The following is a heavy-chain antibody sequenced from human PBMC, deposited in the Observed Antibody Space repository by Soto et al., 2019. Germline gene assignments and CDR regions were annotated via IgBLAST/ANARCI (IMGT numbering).Heavy chain of an antibody. CDR2: ISYDGSNN. D-gene: IGHD3-22*01. V-gene: IGHV3-30-3*01. Sequence: QVQLVESGGGVVQPGRALRLSCAASGFIFNHYSVHWVRQAPGKGLEWVAVISYDGSNNYYADSVKGRFTISRDNSKNTLYLDMNSLRPEDTAVYYCGRHGYYYDRSGQYPDSWGQGTLVTVSS. J-gene: IGHJ5*01. CDR3: GRHGYYYDRSGQYPDS. CDR1: GFIFNHYS.